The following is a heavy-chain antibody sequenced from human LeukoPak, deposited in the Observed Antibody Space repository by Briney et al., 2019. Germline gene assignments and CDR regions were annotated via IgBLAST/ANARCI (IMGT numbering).Heavy chain of an antibody. V-gene: IGHV4-59*01. CDR1: GGSISSYY. CDR2: IYYSGST. CDR3: ARHSPGIIVGATQATQTLDY. J-gene: IGHJ4*02. Sequence: SETLSLTCTVSGGSISSYYWSWIRQPPGKGLEWIGYIYYSGSTNYSPSLKSRVTISVDTSKNQFSLKLSSVTAADTAVFYCARHSPGIIVGATQATQTLDYWGQGTLVTVSS. D-gene: IGHD1-26*01.